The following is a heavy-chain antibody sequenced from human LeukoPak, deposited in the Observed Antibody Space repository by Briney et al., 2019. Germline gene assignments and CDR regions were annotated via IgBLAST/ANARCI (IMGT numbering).Heavy chain of an antibody. CDR2: INHSGST. Sequence: SETLSLTCAVYGGSFRGYYWSWIRQPPGKGLEWIGEINHSGSTNYNPSLKSRVTISVDTSKNQFSLKLSSVTAADTAVYYCARRAVFPYYYYYYMDVWGKGTTVTVS. D-gene: IGHD2-8*01. CDR3: ARRAVFPYYYYYYMDV. CDR1: GGSFRGYY. V-gene: IGHV4-34*01. J-gene: IGHJ6*03.